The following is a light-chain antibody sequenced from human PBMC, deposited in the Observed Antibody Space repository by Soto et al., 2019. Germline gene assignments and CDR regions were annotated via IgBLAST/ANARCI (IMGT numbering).Light chain of an antibody. CDR3: QQHGVSPFN. Sequence: EIVLTQSPGTLTLSPGESAALSCRASQTISNNYLVWYRQTPGQAPRLLIHGASSRATGIPDRFSGSGYGSDFTLTISRLEPVYFAVYYCQQHGVSPFNFGPWTKVEIK. CDR1: QTISNNY. J-gene: IGKJ3*01. CDR2: GAS. V-gene: IGKV3-20*01.